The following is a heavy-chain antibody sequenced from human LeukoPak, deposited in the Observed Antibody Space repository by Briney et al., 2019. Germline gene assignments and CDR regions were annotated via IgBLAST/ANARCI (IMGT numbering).Heavy chain of an antibody. V-gene: IGHV3-30*18. CDR1: GFTLSNFG. J-gene: IGHJ2*01. CDR2: ISDDGSNT. D-gene: IGHD5-18*01. Sequence: TGGSLRLSCTASGFTLSNFGMHWVRQAPGKGLEWVAVISDDGSNTFYADSVKGRFTIPRDNSKNTLYLQLNSLRPEDTAVYYCAKDADTATIIYWYFDLWGRGTLVTVSS. CDR3: AKDADTATIIYWYFDL.